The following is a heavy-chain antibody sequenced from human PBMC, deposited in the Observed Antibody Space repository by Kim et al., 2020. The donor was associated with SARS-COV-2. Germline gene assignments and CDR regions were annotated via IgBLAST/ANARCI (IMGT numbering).Heavy chain of an antibody. Sequence: SETLSLTCAVYGGSFSGYYWSWIRQPPGKGLEWIGEINHSGSTNYNPSLKSRVTISVDTSKNQFSLKLSSVTAADTAVYYCARRSYDFWSGYYTSVVWF. V-gene: IGHV4-34*01. J-gene: IGHJ5*01. CDR1: GGSFSGYY. D-gene: IGHD3-3*01. CDR2: INHSGST. CDR3: ARRSYDFWSGYYTSVVWF.